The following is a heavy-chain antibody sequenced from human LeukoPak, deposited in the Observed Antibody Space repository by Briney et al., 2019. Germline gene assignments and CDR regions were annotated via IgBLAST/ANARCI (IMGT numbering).Heavy chain of an antibody. CDR1: GFTFKSYW. CDR3: ARDGAGSGVDFDY. Sequence: PGGSLRLSCAASGFTFKSYWMYWVRQAPGKGLEWVAHIKEDGSERYYVDSVKGRCTIARDNAKNSLYLQMNSLRAEDTAVYYCARDGAGSGVDFDYWGQATLVTVSS. J-gene: IGHJ4*02. V-gene: IGHV3-7*01. CDR2: IKEDGSER. D-gene: IGHD1-14*01.